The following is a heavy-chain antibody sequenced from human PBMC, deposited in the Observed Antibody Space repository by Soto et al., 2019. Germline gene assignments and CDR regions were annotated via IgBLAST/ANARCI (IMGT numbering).Heavy chain of an antibody. CDR1: GGSFSSYY. D-gene: IGHD6-6*01. J-gene: IGHJ4*02. Sequence: PSETLSLTCTVSGGSFSSYYWTWIRQPPGKGLEWIGYIYYSGTTNHNPSLKSRVAISIDTSKNQFSLKLSSVTAADTAVYYCARLPNIAARPNFSRWGQGTLVTVSS. CDR3: ARLPNIAARPNFSR. CDR2: IYYSGTT. V-gene: IGHV4-59*12.